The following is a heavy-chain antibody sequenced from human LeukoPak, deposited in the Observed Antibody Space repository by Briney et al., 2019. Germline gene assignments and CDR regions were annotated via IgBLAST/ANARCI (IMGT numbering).Heavy chain of an antibody. J-gene: IGHJ5*02. CDR3: ARGRVHPMRQWPPEFDP. Sequence: SETLSLTCAVYGGSFSGYYWSWIRQPPGKGLEWIGEINHSGSTNYNPSLKSRVTISVDTSKNQFSLKLSSVTAADTAVYYCARGRVHPMRQWPPEFDPWGQGTLVTVSS. V-gene: IGHV4-34*01. CDR2: INHSGST. D-gene: IGHD6-19*01. CDR1: GGSFSGYY.